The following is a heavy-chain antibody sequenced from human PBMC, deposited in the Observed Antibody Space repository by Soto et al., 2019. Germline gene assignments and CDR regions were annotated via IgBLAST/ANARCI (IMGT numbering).Heavy chain of an antibody. Sequence: GGSLRLSCAASGFTVSSNYMSWVRQAPGKGLEWVSIIYSGGYTYYADSVKGRFTISRDNSKNTLYLQMNSLRAEDTAAYYCARDWPDYGDYEWGQGTLVTVSS. J-gene: IGHJ4*02. CDR2: IYSGGYT. V-gene: IGHV3-53*01. D-gene: IGHD4-17*01. CDR1: GFTVSSNY. CDR3: ARDWPDYGDYE.